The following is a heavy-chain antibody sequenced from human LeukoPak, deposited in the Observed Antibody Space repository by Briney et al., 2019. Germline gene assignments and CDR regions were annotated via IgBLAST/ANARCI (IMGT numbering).Heavy chain of an antibody. CDR3: AGDSMTDSFDI. J-gene: IGHJ3*02. V-gene: IGHV4-59*01. CDR1: GGSISSYY. Sequence: SETLSLTCTVSGGSISSYYWSWIRQPPGKGLEWIGYIYYSGSTNYNPSLKSRVTISVDTSKNQFSLKLSSVTAADTAVYYCAGDSMTDSFDILGQGTMVTVSS. CDR2: IYYSGST. D-gene: IGHD2/OR15-2a*01.